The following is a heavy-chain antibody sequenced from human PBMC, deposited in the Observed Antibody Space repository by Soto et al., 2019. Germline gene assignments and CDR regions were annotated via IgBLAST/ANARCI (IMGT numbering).Heavy chain of an antibody. J-gene: IGHJ4*02. CDR3: ATTYFYDSTGPAIDS. V-gene: IGHV1-24*01. Sequence: ASVKVSCKVSGYSLTELSMHWVRQAPGKGLEWMGGFDPIEGETSYAQKFQGRVTLTEDTSTDTATMGLSSLRSEDTAVYYCATTYFYDSTGPAIDSWGQGTLVTVSS. D-gene: IGHD3-22*01. CDR1: GYSLTELS. CDR2: FDPIEGET.